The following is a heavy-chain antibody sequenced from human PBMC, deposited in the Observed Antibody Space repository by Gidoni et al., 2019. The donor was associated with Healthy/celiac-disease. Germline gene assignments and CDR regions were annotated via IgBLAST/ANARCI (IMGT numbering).Heavy chain of an antibody. CDR1: GFTFSSYG. V-gene: IGHV3-30*18. Sequence: QVQLVESGGGVVQPGRSLRLSCAASGFTFSSYGMHWVRQAPGKGLEWVAVISYDGSNKYYADSVKGRFTISRDNSKNTLYLQMNSLRAEDTAVYYCAKDVHYGDYAFDYWGQGTLVTVSS. D-gene: IGHD4-17*01. CDR3: AKDVHYGDYAFDY. CDR2: ISYDGSNK. J-gene: IGHJ4*02.